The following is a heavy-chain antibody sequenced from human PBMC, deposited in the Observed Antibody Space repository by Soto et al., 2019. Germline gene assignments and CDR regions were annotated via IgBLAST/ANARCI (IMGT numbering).Heavy chain of an antibody. V-gene: IGHV3-49*03. CDR3: TRDRIVVVVAATYYYYYMDV. CDR1: GFTFCDYA. D-gene: IGHD2-15*01. Sequence: GGSLRLSCTASGFTFCDYAMSWFRQAPGKGLEWVGFIRSKAYGGTTEYAASVKGRFTISRDDSKSIAYLQMNSLKTEDTAVYYCTRDRIVVVVAATYYYYYMDVWGKGTTVTVSS. CDR2: IRSKAYGGTT. J-gene: IGHJ6*03.